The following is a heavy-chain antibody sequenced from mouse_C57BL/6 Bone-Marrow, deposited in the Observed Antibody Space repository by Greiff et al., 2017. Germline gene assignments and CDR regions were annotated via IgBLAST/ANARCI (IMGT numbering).Heavy chain of an antibody. CDR2: IYPRSGNT. V-gene: IGHV1-81*01. J-gene: IGHJ4*01. CDR3: AEIYYYGSSYYYAMDY. Sequence: QVQLQQSGAELARPGASVKLSCKASGYTFTSYGISWVKQRTGQGLEWIGEIYPRSGNTYYNEKFKGKATLTADKSSSTAYMELRSLTSEDSAVYFCAEIYYYGSSYYYAMDYWGQGTSVTVSS. D-gene: IGHD1-1*01. CDR1: GYTFTSYG.